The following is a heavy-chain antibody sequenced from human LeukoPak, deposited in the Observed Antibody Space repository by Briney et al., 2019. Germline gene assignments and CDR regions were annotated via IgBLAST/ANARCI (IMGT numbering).Heavy chain of an antibody. CDR3: ARGRYSNYAGDFDY. J-gene: IGHJ4*02. CDR1: GYTFTSYG. V-gene: IGHV1-18*01. CDR2: ISAYNGNT. Sequence: ASVKVSCKASGYTFTSYGISWVRQAPGQGLEWMGWISAYNGNTNYTQKLQGRVTMTTDTSTSTAYMELRSLRSDDTAVYYCARGRYSNYAGDFDYWGQGTLVTVSS. D-gene: IGHD4-4*01.